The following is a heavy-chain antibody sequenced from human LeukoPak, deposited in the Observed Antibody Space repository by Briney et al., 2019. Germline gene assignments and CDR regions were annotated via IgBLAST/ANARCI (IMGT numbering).Heavy chain of an antibody. D-gene: IGHD3-16*01. CDR2: INPNSGGT. CDR3: ARTTKTPWGPVYYYYYMDV. V-gene: IGHV1-2*02. Sequence: GASVKVSCKASGYTFTGYYMHWVRQAPGQGLEWMGWINPNSGGTNYAQKFQGRVTMTRDTSISTAYMGLSRLRSDDTAVYYCARTTKTPWGPVYYYYYMDVWGKGTTVTVSS. CDR1: GYTFTGYY. J-gene: IGHJ6*03.